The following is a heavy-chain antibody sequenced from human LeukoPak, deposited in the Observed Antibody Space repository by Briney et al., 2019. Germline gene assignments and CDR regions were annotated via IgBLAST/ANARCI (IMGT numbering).Heavy chain of an antibody. V-gene: IGHV3-43D*04. Sequence: PGGSLRLSCAASGFTFDDYAMHWVRQAPGKGLEWVSLISWGGGSTYYADSVKGRFTISRDNSKNSLYLHMNSLRAEDTALYYCAKDRSGNSYGHFDYWGQGTLVTVSP. J-gene: IGHJ4*02. CDR3: AKDRSGNSYGHFDY. CDR1: GFTFDDYA. CDR2: ISWGGGST. D-gene: IGHD3-10*01.